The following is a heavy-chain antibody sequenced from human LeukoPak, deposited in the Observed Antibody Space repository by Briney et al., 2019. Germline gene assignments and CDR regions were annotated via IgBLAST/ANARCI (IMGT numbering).Heavy chain of an antibody. CDR3: ARDRSPIDY. CDR2: IYYSGST. Sequence: SETLSLTCTVSGGSISSYYWSWIRQPPGKGLEWIGYIYYSGSTNYNPSLKSRVTISVDTSKNQFSLKLSSVTAADTAVYYCARDRSPIDYWGQGTLVTVSS. V-gene: IGHV4-59*12. J-gene: IGHJ4*02. CDR1: GGSISSYY.